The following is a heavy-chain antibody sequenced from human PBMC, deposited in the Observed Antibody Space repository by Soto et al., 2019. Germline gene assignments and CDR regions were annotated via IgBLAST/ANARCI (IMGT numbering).Heavy chain of an antibody. V-gene: IGHV3-23*01. CDR3: AKGEIAVAEAFDY. D-gene: IGHD6-19*01. J-gene: IGHJ4*02. Sequence: TGGSLRLSCAASRFTFSSYAMSWVRQAPGKGLEWVSTIVDSGGSTYYADSVKGRFTISRDNSKNTLYLQMNSLRAEGTAICFCAKGEIAVAEAFDYWGQGTLVTVSS. CDR2: IVDSGGST. CDR1: RFTFSSYA.